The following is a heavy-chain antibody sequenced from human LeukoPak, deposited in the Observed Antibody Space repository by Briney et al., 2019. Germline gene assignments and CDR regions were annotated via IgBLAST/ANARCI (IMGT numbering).Heavy chain of an antibody. CDR3: ARIPFDYYAMDV. CDR1: GFTFSSYTM. CDR2: IYQSGNT. D-gene: IGHD2-2*02. J-gene: IGHJ6*02. V-gene: IGHV4-4*02. Sequence: KPGGSLRLSCAASGFTFSSYTMNWVRQAPGKGLEWIGEIYQSGNTNYNPSLKSRVTISVDKSKNQFSLKLNSVTAADTAVYYCARIPFDYYAMDVWGQGTTVTVSS.